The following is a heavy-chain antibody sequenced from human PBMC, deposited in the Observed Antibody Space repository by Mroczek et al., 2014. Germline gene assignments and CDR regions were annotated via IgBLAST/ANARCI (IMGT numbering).Heavy chain of an antibody. CDR1: GGSISSYY. D-gene: IGHD1-1*01. Sequence: QVQLQQWGPGLVKPSETLSLTCTVSGGSISSYYWSWIRQPPGKGLEWIGYIYYSGSTNYNPSLKSRVTISVDTSKNQFSLKLSSVTAADTAVYYCARERERDLFDYWGQGTLVTVSS. CDR3: ARERERDLFDY. J-gene: IGHJ4*02. CDR2: IYYSGST. V-gene: IGHV4-59*01.